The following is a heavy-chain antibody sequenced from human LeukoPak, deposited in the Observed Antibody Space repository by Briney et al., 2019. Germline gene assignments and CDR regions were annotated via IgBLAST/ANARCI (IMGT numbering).Heavy chain of an antibody. CDR2: IKQDGSEK. V-gene: IGHV3-7*01. CDR1: GFTFSSYW. CDR3: AREGFGDAISYDYYMDV. J-gene: IGHJ6*03. D-gene: IGHD2-21*02. Sequence: GGSLRLSCAASGFTFSSYWMSWVRQAPGKGLEWVANIKQDGSEKYYVDSVKGRFTISRDNAKNSLYLQMNSLRAEDTAVYYCAREGFGDAISYDYYMDVWGKGTTVTISS.